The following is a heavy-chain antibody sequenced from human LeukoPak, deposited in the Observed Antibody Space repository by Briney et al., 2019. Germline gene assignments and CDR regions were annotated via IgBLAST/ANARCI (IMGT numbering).Heavy chain of an antibody. Sequence: ASVKVSCKASGYTFTSYGISWVRQAPGQGLEWMGWISAYNGNTNYAQKLQGRVTMTTDTSTSTAYMELSSLRSEDTAVCYCASARKGYNPLDAFDIWGQGTMVTVSS. CDR1: GYTFTSYG. V-gene: IGHV1-18*01. J-gene: IGHJ3*02. CDR2: ISAYNGNT. D-gene: IGHD5-24*01. CDR3: ASARKGYNPLDAFDI.